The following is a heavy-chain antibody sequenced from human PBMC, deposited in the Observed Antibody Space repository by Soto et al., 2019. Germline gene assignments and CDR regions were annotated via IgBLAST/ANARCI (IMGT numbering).Heavy chain of an antibody. V-gene: IGHV1-24*01. CDR1: GYTLLELS. Sequence: GASVKVSCKLSGYTLLELSIHWVRQAPGKGLEWMGGYDPEDAKTIYAQKSQGRVTMTTDTSTSTAYMELRSLRSDDTAVYYCARERQGRYEYWGQGTLVTVSS. CDR2: YDPEDAKT. J-gene: IGHJ4*02. CDR3: ARERQGRYEY. D-gene: IGHD5-12*01.